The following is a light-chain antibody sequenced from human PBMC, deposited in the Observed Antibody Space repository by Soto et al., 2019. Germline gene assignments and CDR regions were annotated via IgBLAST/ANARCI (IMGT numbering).Light chain of an antibody. CDR1: QSVSSY. CDR3: QQRSNWSGFT. J-gene: IGKJ3*01. V-gene: IGKV3-11*01. Sequence: EIVLTQSPATLSLSPGERATLSCRASQSVSSYLAWYQQKPGQAPRLLIYDASNRATGIPARFSGGGSGTDFTLTISSLEPEDFAVYYCQQRSNWSGFTFGPGTKVDIK. CDR2: DAS.